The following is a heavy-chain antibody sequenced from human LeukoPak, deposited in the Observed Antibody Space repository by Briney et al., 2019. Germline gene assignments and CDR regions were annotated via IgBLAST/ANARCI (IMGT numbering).Heavy chain of an antibody. CDR2: INHSGST. CDR1: GGSFSGYY. D-gene: IGHD2-15*01. CDR3: ARGRGYCSGGSCYRLDY. Sequence: PSETLSLTCAVYGGSFSGYYWSWIRQPPGKGLEWIGEINHSGSTNYNPSLKSRVTISVDTSKNQFSLKLSSVTAADTAVYYCARGRGYCSGGSCYRLDYWGQGTLVTVSS. V-gene: IGHV4-34*01. J-gene: IGHJ4*02.